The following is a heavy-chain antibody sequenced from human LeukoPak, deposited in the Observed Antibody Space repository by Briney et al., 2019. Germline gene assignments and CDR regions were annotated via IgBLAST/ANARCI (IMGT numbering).Heavy chain of an antibody. V-gene: IGHV3-7*01. Sequence: GGSLRLSCATSGFTVSSYWMGWVRQAPGKGLEWVANIKQDGGETFYVDSVKGRFTISRDNAKNSLYLQMNSLRAEDTAVYYCARVLGYGWFDPWGQGTLVTVSS. J-gene: IGHJ5*02. CDR1: GFTVSSYW. CDR3: ARVLGYGWFDP. D-gene: IGHD3-22*01. CDR2: IKQDGGET.